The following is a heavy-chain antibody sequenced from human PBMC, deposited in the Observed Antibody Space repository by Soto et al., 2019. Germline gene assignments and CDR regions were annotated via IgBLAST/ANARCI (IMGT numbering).Heavy chain of an antibody. CDR1: GYTFTSYA. J-gene: IGHJ4*02. D-gene: IGHD2-2*01. Sequence: QVQLVQSGAEVKKPGASVKVYCKASGYTFTSYAISWVRQAPGQGLEWMGWISAYNGNTKYAQKLKGRVIMTTDTSTSTADMELRSLRSDDTAVYYCARDGPPMDYWGQGTLVTVSS. V-gene: IGHV1-18*01. CDR2: ISAYNGNT. CDR3: ARDGPPMDY.